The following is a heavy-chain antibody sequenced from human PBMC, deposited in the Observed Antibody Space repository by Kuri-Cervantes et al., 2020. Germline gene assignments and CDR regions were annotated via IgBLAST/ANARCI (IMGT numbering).Heavy chain of an antibody. D-gene: IGHD3-9*01. CDR3: AHRVLRYFDWSKDYFDY. J-gene: IGHJ4*02. Sequence: SGPTLVTPTQTLTLTCPFAGFSLSTSGVGVGWIRQPPGKALEWLALIYWDDDKRYSPSLKSKITITKDTSKDQVVLTMTNMDTVDTATYYCAHRVLRYFDWSKDYFDYWGQGTLVTVSS. CDR1: GFSLSTSGVG. V-gene: IGHV2-5*02. CDR2: IYWDDDK.